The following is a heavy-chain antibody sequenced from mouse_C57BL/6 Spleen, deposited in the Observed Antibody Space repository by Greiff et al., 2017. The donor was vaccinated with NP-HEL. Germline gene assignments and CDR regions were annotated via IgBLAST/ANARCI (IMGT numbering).Heavy chain of an antibody. CDR2: ISSGGSYT. V-gene: IGHV5-6*01. CDR3: ARTEGYFDY. CDR1: GFTFSSYG. Sequence: EVHLVESGGDLVKPGGSLKLSCAASGFTFSSYGMSWVRQTPDKRLEWVATISSGGSYTYYPDSVKGRFTISRDNAKNTLYLQMSSLKSEDTAMYYCARTEGYFDYWGQGTTLTVSS. J-gene: IGHJ2*01.